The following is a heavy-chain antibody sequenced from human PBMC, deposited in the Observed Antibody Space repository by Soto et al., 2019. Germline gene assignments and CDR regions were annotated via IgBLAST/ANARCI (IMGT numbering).Heavy chain of an antibody. CDR1: GYTFTSYG. CDR3: ARVQRGYCSSTSCYPWFDP. J-gene: IGHJ5*02. CDR2: ISAYNGNT. Sequence: ASVKVSCKASGYTFTSYGISWVRQAPGQGLEWMGWISAYNGNTNYAQKLQGRVTMTTDTSTSTAYMELRSLRSDDTAVYYCARVQRGYCSSTSCYPWFDPWGQETLVTVSS. V-gene: IGHV1-18*01. D-gene: IGHD2-2*01.